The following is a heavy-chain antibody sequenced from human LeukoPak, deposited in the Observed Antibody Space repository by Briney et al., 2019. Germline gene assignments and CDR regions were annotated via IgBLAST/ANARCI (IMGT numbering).Heavy chain of an antibody. CDR3: ARQVEPDAFDI. D-gene: IGHD1-1*01. CDR1: GSRFTSYW. Sequence: GESLKISFKGSGSRFTSYWIGWVRQMPGKGLEWMAIIYPGDSDTRYSPSFQGQVTISADKSISTAYLQWSSLKASDTAMYYCARQVEPDAFDIWGQGTMVTVSS. CDR2: IYPGDSDT. V-gene: IGHV5-51*01. J-gene: IGHJ3*02.